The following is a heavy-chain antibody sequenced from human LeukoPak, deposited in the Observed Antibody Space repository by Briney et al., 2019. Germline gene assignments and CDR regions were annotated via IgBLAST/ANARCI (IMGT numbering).Heavy chain of an antibody. D-gene: IGHD6-13*01. J-gene: IGHJ4*02. V-gene: IGHV3-21*01. CDR3: ARANGCSSSWYFDY. CDR1: GFTFSSYS. CDR2: ISSSSSYI. Sequence: GGSLRLSCAASGFTFSSYSMNWVRQAPGKGLEWVSSISSSSSYIYYADSVKGRFTISRDNAKNSLYLQMNSLRAEDTAVYYCARANGCSSSWYFDYWGQGTLVTVSS.